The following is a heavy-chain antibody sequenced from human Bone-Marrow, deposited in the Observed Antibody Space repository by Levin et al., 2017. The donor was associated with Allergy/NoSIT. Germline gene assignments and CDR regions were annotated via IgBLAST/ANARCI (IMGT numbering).Heavy chain of an antibody. V-gene: IGHV3-11*01. Sequence: LSLTCVASGFTFSDHYLSWIRQAPGKGLEWVSYINGSGHSIYYGDSVKGRFTISRDNAKKSLYLQMTSLRVEDSAVYYCATGFPFDHWGLGTLVTVSS. CDR2: INGSGHSI. CDR1: GFTFSDHY. CDR3: ATGFPFDH. D-gene: IGHD2/OR15-2a*01. J-gene: IGHJ4*02.